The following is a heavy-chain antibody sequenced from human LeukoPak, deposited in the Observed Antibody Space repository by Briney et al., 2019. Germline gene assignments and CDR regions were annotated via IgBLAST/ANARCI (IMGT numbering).Heavy chain of an antibody. CDR3: ARDLMAGGTTLYYFDY. CDR1: GFTFSSYE. Sequence: PGGSLRLSCAASGFTFSSYEMNWVRQAPGKGLEWVSCISGSGSTIYYADSVRGRFTISRDNAKNSLYLQVNSLRAEDTAVYYCARDLMAGGTTLYYFDYWGQGTLVTVSS. V-gene: IGHV3-48*03. J-gene: IGHJ4*02. D-gene: IGHD3-16*01. CDR2: ISGSGSTI.